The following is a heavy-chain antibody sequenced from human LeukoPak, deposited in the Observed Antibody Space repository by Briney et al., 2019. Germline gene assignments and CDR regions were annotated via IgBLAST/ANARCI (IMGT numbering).Heavy chain of an antibody. J-gene: IGHJ4*02. CDR3: ARPGYSGYDFDY. CDR1: GGSFSGYY. D-gene: IGHD5-12*01. CDR2: INHRGST. V-gene: IGHV4-34*01. Sequence: SETLSLTCAVYGGSFSGYYWSWIRQPPGKGLEWIGEINHRGSTNYNPSLKSRVTISVDTSKNQFSLKLSSVTAADTAVYYCARPGYSGYDFDYWGQGTLVTVSS.